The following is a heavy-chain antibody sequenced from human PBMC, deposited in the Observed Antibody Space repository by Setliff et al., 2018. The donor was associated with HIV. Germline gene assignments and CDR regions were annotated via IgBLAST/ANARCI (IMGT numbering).Heavy chain of an antibody. J-gene: IGHJ4*02. D-gene: IGHD3-3*01. CDR3: ARDGFWSGYIDY. Sequence: PSETLSLTCTVAGGSTSSYSWGWIRQPAGKGLEWIGRIYTSGSTHYNPSLKNRVTMSVDTSKNQFSLKLSSVTAADTAVYYCARDGFWSGYIDYWGQGTLVTVSS. CDR2: IYTSGST. CDR1: GGSTSSYS. V-gene: IGHV4-4*07.